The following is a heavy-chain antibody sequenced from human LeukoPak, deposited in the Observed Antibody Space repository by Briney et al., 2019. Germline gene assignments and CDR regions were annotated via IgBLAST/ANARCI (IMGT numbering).Heavy chain of an antibody. D-gene: IGHD3-10*01. CDR1: GFTFSDYY. CDR3: ARAINYYGSGSDYFDY. V-gene: IGHV3-11*04. Sequence: GGSLRLSCAASGFTFSDYYMSWIRQAPGKGLEWVSYISSSGSTIYYADSVKGRFTISRGNAKNSLYLQMNSLRAEDTAVYYCARAINYYGSGSDYFDYWGQGTLVTVSS. J-gene: IGHJ4*02. CDR2: ISSSGSTI.